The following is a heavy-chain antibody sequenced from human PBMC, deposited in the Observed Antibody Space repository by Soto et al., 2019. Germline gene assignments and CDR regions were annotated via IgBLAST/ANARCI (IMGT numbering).Heavy chain of an antibody. D-gene: IGHD6-19*01. CDR3: VRTIAVAGPDPFDM. CDR2: ILSDGSKQ. J-gene: IGHJ3*02. Sequence: QVQLVECGGSVVQPGRSLRLSCAASRFTFSYYAVHWICQAPGKGLEWVAVILSDGSKQYYAESVKGRFTISRDNSKSTLHLHMNSLSVEDAAAYYCVRTIAVAGPDPFDMLGQGTMVAVSS. V-gene: IGHV3-30-3*01. CDR1: RFTFSYYA.